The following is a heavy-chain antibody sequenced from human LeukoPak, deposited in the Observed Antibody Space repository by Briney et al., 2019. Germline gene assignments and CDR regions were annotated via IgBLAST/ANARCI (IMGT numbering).Heavy chain of an antibody. V-gene: IGHV3-30*02. CDR3: AKDYSDSSGIDH. J-gene: IGHJ4*02. D-gene: IGHD3-22*01. CDR1: GFTFSSYG. CDR2: IRYDGSNK. Sequence: GGSLRLSCAASGFTFSSYGMHWVRQAPGKGLEWVAFIRYDGSNKYYGDSVKGRFTISRDNSKNTLYLQMDSLSAVYTDGRDRAKDYSDSSGIDHRGQGTLVHGSP.